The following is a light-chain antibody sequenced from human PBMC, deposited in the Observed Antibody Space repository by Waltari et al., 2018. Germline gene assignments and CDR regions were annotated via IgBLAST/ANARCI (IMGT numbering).Light chain of an antibody. J-gene: IGKJ3*01. V-gene: IGKV2-28*01. CDR1: QSLLSSNGYTY. CDR3: MQALQTPFT. CDR2: SGS. Sequence: DIVMTQTPLSLPVTLGEPASISCRSSQSLLSSNGYTYLNWYLQKPGKSPQLLIYSGSNRASGVPDRFSGSGSGTDFTLKISRVEAEDVGVYYCMQALQTPFTFGPGTKLDIK.